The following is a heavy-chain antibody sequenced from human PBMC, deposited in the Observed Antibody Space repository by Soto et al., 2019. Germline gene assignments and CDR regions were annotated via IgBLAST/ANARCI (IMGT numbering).Heavy chain of an antibody. D-gene: IGHD3-22*01. CDR3: ARHASDYYDSSGYLYYGMDV. CDR2: IDPSDSYT. J-gene: IGHJ6*02. Sequence: PGESLKISCKGSGYSFTSYWISWVRQMPGKGLEWMGRIDPSDSYTNYSPSFQGHVTISADKSISTAYLQWSSLKASDTAMYYCARHASDYYDSSGYLYYGMDVWGQGTTVTVSS. V-gene: IGHV5-10-1*01. CDR1: GYSFTSYW.